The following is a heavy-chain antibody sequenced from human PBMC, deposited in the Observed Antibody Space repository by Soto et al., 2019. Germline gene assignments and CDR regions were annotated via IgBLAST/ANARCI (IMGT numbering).Heavy chain of an antibody. Sequence: GGSLRLSCAASGFTFSSYGMHWVRQAPGKGLEWVAVIWYDGSNKYYADSVKGRFTISRDNSKNTLYLQMNSLRAEDTAVYYCARDGVVVPAAMTYYYYGMDVWGQGTTVTVSS. CDR1: GFTFSSYG. CDR3: ARDGVVVPAAMTYYYYGMDV. V-gene: IGHV3-33*01. J-gene: IGHJ6*02. CDR2: IWYDGSNK. D-gene: IGHD2-2*01.